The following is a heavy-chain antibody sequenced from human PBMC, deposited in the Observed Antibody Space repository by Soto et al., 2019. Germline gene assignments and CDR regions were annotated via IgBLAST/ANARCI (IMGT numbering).Heavy chain of an antibody. CDR2: ISYDGSNK. D-gene: IGHD5-18*01. J-gene: IGHJ4*02. Sequence: PGGSLRLSCAASGFTFSSYAMHWVRQAPGKGLEWVAVISYDGSNKYYADSVKGRFTISRDNSKNTLYLQMNSLRAEDTAVYYCARGQAMANWGQGTLVTVSS. CDR3: ARGQAMAN. V-gene: IGHV3-30-3*01. CDR1: GFTFSSYA.